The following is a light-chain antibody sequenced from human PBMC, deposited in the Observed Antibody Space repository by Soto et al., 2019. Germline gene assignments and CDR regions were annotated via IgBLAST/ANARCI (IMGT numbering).Light chain of an antibody. CDR3: QQYSTYTPRT. CDR2: DAS. CDR1: QSISSY. J-gene: IGKJ1*01. V-gene: IGKV1-5*01. Sequence: DIHMTQSPSSLSASVGDRVTITCRASQSISSYLNWYQQKPGKAPKLXIFDASSLESGTPSSFSRGGSWTELILTISSLQPDDFSAYYYQQYSTYTPRTFGQGTKVDIK.